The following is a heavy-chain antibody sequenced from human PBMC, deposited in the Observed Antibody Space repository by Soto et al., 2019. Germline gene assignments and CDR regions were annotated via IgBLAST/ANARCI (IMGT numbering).Heavy chain of an antibody. CDR1: GFTFTSSA. J-gene: IGHJ4*02. Sequence: SVKVSCKASGFTFTSSAVQWVRQARGQGLEWIGWIVVGSGNTNYAQKFQERVTMTRDMSTSTAYMELRSLRSDDTAVYYCAGFEGREAPGYWGQGTLVTVSS. CDR3: AGFEGREAPGY. CDR2: IVVGSGNT. D-gene: IGHD3-10*01. V-gene: IGHV1-58*01.